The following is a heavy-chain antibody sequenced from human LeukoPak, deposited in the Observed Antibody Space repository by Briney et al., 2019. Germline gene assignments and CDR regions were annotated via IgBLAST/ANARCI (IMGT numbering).Heavy chain of an antibody. D-gene: IGHD3-22*01. J-gene: IGHJ4*02. CDR1: GGSISSDY. V-gene: IGHV4-59*01. CDR3: ARLSGYSSGHYYSDY. Sequence: SETLSLTCTVSGGSISSDYWSWIRQPPGKGLEWIGYIYYRGSTNYNPSLKSRVTISVDTSKNQSSLKLSSVTAADTAVYYCARLSGYSSGHYYSDYWGQGTLVTVSS. CDR2: IYYRGST.